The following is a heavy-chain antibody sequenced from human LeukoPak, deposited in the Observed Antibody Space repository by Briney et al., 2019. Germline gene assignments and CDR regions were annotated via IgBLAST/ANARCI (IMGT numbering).Heavy chain of an antibody. V-gene: IGHV3-23*01. CDR2: ISGSGSST. Sequence: GGSLRLSCAASGFTFSSYAMSWVRQAPGKGLEWVSGISGSGSSTYYADSVKVRFTISRENYTLFLQLNSPRAEDTAVYFCAKNLAYSYGNTRLDYWGQGTLVTVSS. CDR1: GFTFSSYA. D-gene: IGHD5-18*01. CDR3: AKNLAYSYGNTRLDY. J-gene: IGHJ4*02.